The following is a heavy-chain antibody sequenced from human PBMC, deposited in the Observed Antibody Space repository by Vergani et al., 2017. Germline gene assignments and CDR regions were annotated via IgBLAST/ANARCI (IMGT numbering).Heavy chain of an antibody. D-gene: IGHD1-7*01. CDR1: EFTFSNYA. Sequence: EVQLLESGGGLVQPGGSLRLTCAASEFTFSNYAMNWVRQAPGKGLEWVSGISGSGVSASYTDSVKGRFTISRDNSKTMLFLKMNNLRTEDTAIYYCAKQYFIAGNYLFDYWGQGTLVTGSS. CDR2: ISGSGVSA. J-gene: IGHJ4*02. V-gene: IGHV3-23*01. CDR3: AKQYFIAGNYLFDY.